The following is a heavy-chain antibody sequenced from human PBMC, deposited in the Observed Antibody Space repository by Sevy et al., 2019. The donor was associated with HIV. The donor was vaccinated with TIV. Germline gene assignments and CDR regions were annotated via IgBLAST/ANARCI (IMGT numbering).Heavy chain of an antibody. J-gene: IGHJ4*02. Sequence: GGSLRLSCAASGFTFSSYAMHWVRQAPGKGLEWVAVISYDGSNKYYADSVKGRFTISRDNSKNTLYLQMNSLRAEDTAVFYCARERPGELRIFDYWGQGTLVTVSS. D-gene: IGHD1-26*01. CDR1: GFTFSSYA. CDR2: ISYDGSNK. CDR3: ARERPGELRIFDY. V-gene: IGHV3-30-3*01.